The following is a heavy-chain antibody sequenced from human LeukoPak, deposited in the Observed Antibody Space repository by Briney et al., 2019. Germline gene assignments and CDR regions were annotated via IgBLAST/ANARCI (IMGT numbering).Heavy chain of an antibody. D-gene: IGHD4-17*01. CDR1: GGTFISYA. CDR2: IIPIFGTA. Sequence: SVKVSCKASGGTFISYAISWVRQAPGQGLEWMGGIIPIFGTANYAQKFQGRVTITADESTSTAYMELSSLRSEDTAVYYCARGDYGDEYYFDYWGQGTLVTVSS. CDR3: ARGDYGDEYYFDY. J-gene: IGHJ4*02. V-gene: IGHV1-69*01.